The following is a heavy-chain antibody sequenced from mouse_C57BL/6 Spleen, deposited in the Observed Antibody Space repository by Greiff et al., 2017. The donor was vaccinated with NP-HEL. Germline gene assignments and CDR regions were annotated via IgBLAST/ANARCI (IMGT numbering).Heavy chain of an antibody. CDR1: GYTFTDYE. V-gene: IGHV1-15*01. J-gene: IGHJ4*01. Sequence: QVQLQQSGAELVRPGASVTLSCKASGYTFTDYEMHWVKQTPVHGLEWIGAIDPETGGTAYNQKFKGKAILTADKSSSTAYMELRSLTSEDSAVYYCTRKQLRWYYAMDYWGQGTSVTVSS. CDR2: IDPETGGT. CDR3: TRKQLRWYYAMDY. D-gene: IGHD2-3*01.